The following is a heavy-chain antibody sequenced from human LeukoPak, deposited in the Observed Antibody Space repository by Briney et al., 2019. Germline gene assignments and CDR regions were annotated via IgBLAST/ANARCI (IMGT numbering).Heavy chain of an antibody. CDR2: INHSGST. CDR3: ARGAKYSGYDSGDFDY. J-gene: IGHJ4*02. D-gene: IGHD5-12*01. V-gene: IGHV4-34*01. CDR1: GGSFSGYY. Sequence: SETLSLTCAVYGGSFSGYYWSWIRQPPGKGLEWIGEINHSGSTNYNPSLKCRVTISVDTSKNQFSLKLSSVTAADTAVYYCARGAKYSGYDSGDFDYWGQGTLVTVSS.